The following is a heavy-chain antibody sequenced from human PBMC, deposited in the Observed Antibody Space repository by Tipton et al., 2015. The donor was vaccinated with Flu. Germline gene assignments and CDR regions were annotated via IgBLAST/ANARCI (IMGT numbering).Heavy chain of an antibody. J-gene: IGHJ4*02. V-gene: IGHV3-23*01. CDR1: GLTFSNAA. D-gene: IGHD2-2*02. CDR2: ISGGGDAL. Sequence: SLRLSCAASGLTFSNAAMSWVRQTPGKGLEGVSTISGGGDALYYRDSVKGRFTISRVNSNNTVFLRMSSLGVDDTALYYCASGGYCSNTVCYTLLDHWGRGTLVTVSS. CDR3: ASGGYCSNTVCYTLLDH.